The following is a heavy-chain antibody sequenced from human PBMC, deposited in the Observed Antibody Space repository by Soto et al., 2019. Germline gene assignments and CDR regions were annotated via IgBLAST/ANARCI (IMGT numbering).Heavy chain of an antibody. J-gene: IGHJ6*02. CDR3: SRRYSFGSGKYGVDV. CDR1: GGSMSSSNYY. V-gene: IGHV4-39*01. D-gene: IGHD3-10*01. CDR2: ISYSGST. Sequence: SETLSLTCTVPGGSMSSSNYYCGWIRQPPGKGLEWIGTISYSGSTYYNPSLNGRVIISVDTSKNQFSLKLSSLTAADTAVYYCSRRYSFGSGKYGVDVWGQGTMVTVSS.